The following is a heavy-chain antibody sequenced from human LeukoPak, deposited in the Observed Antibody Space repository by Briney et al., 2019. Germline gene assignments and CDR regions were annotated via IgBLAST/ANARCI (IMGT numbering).Heavy chain of an antibody. V-gene: IGHV4-39*01. J-gene: IGHJ5*02. Sequence: SETLSLTCTVSGGSISSSSYYWGWIRQPPGKGLEWIGSIYYSGSTYYNPSLKSRVTISVDTSKNQFSLKLSSVTAADTAVYYCARGARIQLWLRIVWNNWFDPWGQGTLVTVSS. CDR3: ARGARIQLWLRIVWNNWFDP. CDR1: GGSISSSSYY. D-gene: IGHD5-18*01. CDR2: IYYSGST.